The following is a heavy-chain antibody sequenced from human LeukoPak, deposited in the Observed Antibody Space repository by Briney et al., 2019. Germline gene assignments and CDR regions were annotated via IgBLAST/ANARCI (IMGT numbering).Heavy chain of an antibody. CDR2: IYSDGTT. D-gene: IGHD6-13*01. J-gene: IGHJ5*02. Sequence: PGGSLRLSCAASGFTVSSNYMSWVRQAPGKGLEWVSIIYSDGTTYYTDSVKGRFTISRDNAKNSLYLQMNSLRAEDTAVYYCAGGDSSLNWFDPWGQGTLVTVSS. CDR3: AGGDSSLNWFDP. V-gene: IGHV3-53*01. CDR1: GFTVSSNY.